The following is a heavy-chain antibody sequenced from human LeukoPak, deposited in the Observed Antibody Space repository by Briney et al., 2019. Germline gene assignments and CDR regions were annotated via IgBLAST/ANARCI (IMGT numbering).Heavy chain of an antibody. CDR3: ARLIRRGGAIGAFDI. CDR1: GGSISSYY. D-gene: IGHD3-16*01. J-gene: IGHJ3*02. V-gene: IGHV4-59*12. Sequence: SETLSLTCTVSGGSISSYYWTWIRQPPGKGLEWIGYIYYSGSTNYNPSLKSRVTISVDTSKKQFSLKLSSVTAADTAVYYCARLIRRGGAIGAFDIWGQGTMVTVSS. CDR2: IYYSGST.